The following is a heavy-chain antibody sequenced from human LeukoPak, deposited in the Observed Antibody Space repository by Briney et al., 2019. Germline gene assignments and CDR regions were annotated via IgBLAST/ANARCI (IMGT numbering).Heavy chain of an antibody. D-gene: IGHD6-13*01. CDR3: ARGIAAAGTSWFDP. Sequence: SETLSLTCTVSGGSISSYYWSWIRQPPGKGLEWIGRIYTSGSTNYNPSLKSRVTMSVDTSKNQFSLKLSSVTAADTAVYYCARGIAAAGTSWFDPWGQGTLVTVSS. J-gene: IGHJ5*02. V-gene: IGHV4-4*07. CDR1: GGSISSYY. CDR2: IYTSGST.